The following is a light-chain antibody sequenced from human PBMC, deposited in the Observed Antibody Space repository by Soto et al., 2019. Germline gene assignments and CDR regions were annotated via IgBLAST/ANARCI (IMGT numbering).Light chain of an antibody. V-gene: IGKV1-39*01. CDR1: QSISSY. CDR3: QQSYSTPPT. CDR2: AAS. Sequence: DIHMTQSPSSLSASVGDRVTITCRASQSISSYVNWYQQKSGQAPKLLIYAASSLRSGVPSRFSGTGSGTDFTITITSLQPEDFASYHCQQSYSTPPTFGQGTKLEIK. J-gene: IGKJ2*01.